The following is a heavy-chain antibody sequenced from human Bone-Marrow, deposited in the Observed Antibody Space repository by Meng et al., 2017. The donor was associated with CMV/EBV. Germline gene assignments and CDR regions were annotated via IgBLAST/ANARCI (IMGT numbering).Heavy chain of an antibody. CDR1: GFTFSSYA. CDR3: AKSPYDGDFWSGYYYYYYGMDV. D-gene: IGHD3-3*01. V-gene: IGHV3-23*03. CDR2: IYSGGSST. Sequence: GESLKISCAASGFTFSSYAMSWVRQAPGKGLEWVSVIYSGGSSTYYADSVKGRFTISRDNSKNTLYLQMNSLRAEDMAVYYCAKSPYDGDFWSGYYYYYYGMDVWGQGTTVTVSS. J-gene: IGHJ6*02.